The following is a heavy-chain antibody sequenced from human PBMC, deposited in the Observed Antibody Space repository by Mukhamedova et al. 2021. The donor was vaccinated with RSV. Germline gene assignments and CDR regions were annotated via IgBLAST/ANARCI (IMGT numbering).Heavy chain of an antibody. CDR3: ARVGIRGYSYGLFDY. D-gene: IGHD5-18*01. CDR2: INTNTGNP. J-gene: IGHJ4*02. Sequence: GLEWMGWINTNTGNPTYAQGFTGRFVFSLDTSVSTAYLQISSLKAEDTVVYYCARVGIRGYSYGLFDYWGQGTLVTVSS. V-gene: IGHV7-4-1*02.